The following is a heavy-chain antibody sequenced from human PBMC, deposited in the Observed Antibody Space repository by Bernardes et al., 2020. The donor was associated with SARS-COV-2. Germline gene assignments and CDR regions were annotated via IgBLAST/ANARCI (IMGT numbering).Heavy chain of an antibody. Sequence: SETLSLTCTVSGGSISSSNYYWGWIRQAPGTGLEWIGSIYSSGNSYYSPSLQSRVPESVATSKNQFSLRLSFVTAADTAVYYCAGSSCGIDCYIGGLRSWDYGMDVWVQGITVTVSS. J-gene: IGHJ6*02. CDR1: GGSISSSNYY. CDR3: AGSSCGIDCYIGGLRSWDYGMDV. V-gene: IGHV4-39*01. D-gene: IGHD2-21*02. CDR2: IYSSGNS.